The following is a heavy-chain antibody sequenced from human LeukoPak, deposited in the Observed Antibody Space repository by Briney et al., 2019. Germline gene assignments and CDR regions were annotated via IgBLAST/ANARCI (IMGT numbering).Heavy chain of an antibody. CDR1: GYTFTSYD. CDR2: MNPYSGNT. D-gene: IGHD3-10*01. Sequence: GASVKVSCKASGYTFTSYDINWVRQATGQGLEWMGWMNPYSGNTGYAQKLQGRVTMTRNTSISTAYMELSSLRSEDTAVYYCARDFRSRVLIYGSGSPYDYWGQGTLVTVSS. V-gene: IGHV1-8*01. CDR3: ARDFRSRVLIYGSGSPYDY. J-gene: IGHJ4*02.